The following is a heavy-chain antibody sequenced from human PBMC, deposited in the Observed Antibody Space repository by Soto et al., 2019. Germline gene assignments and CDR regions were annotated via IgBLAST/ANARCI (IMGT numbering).Heavy chain of an antibody. J-gene: IGHJ6*03. V-gene: IGHV1-8*01. CDR2: MNPNSGNT. CDR3: ASWGAYCSGGSCYSAGYYYYMDV. D-gene: IGHD2-15*01. Sequence: ASVKVSCKASGYTFTSYDINWVRQATGEGLEWMGWMNPNSGNTGYAQKIQGRVTMTRNTSISTAYMELSSLRSEDTAVYYCASWGAYCSGGSCYSAGYYYYMDVWGKGTTVTVSS. CDR1: GYTFTSYD.